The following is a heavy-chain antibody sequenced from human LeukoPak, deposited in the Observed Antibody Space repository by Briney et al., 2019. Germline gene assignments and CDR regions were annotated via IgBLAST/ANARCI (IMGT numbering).Heavy chain of an antibody. CDR2: ISSSGSTI. J-gene: IGHJ6*03. CDR1: GFTFSDYY. V-gene: IGHV3-11*01. D-gene: IGHD3-10*01. Sequence: GGSLRLSCAASGFTFSDYYMSWIRQAPGKGLEWVSYISSSGSTIYYADSVKGRFTISRDNAKNSLYLQMNSLRAEDTAVYYCARDQRFRGSHYYYYYYMDVWGKGTTVTVSS. CDR3: ARDQRFRGSHYYYYYYMDV.